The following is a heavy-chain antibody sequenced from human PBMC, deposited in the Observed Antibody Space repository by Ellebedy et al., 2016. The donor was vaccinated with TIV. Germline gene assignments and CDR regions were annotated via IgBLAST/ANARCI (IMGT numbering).Heavy chain of an antibody. CDR1: GFMFSNYG. D-gene: IGHD1/OR15-1a*01. V-gene: IGHV3-33*01. Sequence: GGSLRLXCAASGFMFSNYGMHWVRQAPGKGLEWVAVIVNDGSNKNHADSVKGRFIISRDNSKNTLYLQMNSLRAEDTAVYYCARDDDGPGNNLDYWGQGTLVTVSS. J-gene: IGHJ4*02. CDR3: ARDDDGPGNNLDY. CDR2: IVNDGSNK.